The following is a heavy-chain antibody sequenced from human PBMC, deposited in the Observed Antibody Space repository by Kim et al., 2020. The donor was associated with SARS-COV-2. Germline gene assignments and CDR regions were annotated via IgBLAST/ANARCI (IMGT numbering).Heavy chain of an antibody. V-gene: IGHV4-39*01. CDR2: IYHSETT. Sequence: SETLSLTCVVSGDSLRSSSHYWVWIRQPPGKGLEWIGSIYHSETTYFNPSLMSRATISVDTSQNQFSLKLTSVTASDTAVYYCARRGLLGAPVWGKGTTVTISS. CDR1: GDSLRSSSHY. J-gene: IGHJ6*04. D-gene: IGHD6-6*01. CDR3: ARRGLLGAPV.